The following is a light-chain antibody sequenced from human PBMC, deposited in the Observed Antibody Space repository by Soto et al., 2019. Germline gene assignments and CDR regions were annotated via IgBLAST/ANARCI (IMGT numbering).Light chain of an antibody. V-gene: IGKV3-15*01. CDR1: QSVSGN. CDR2: GAS. CDR3: QQYHSWPPGLT. Sequence: EVVMTQSPATLSVSPGERVTLSCTASQSVSGNLAWYQQKPGQAPRLLIHGASTRASDIPARFSGSGSGTEFTLTITSLQSEDFAVYYCQQYHSWPPGLTFGGGTRVEI. J-gene: IGKJ4*01.